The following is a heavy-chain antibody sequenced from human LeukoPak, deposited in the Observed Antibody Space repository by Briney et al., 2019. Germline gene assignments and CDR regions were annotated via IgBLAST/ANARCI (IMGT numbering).Heavy chain of an antibody. Sequence: EASVKVSCKASGYTFSRYGINWVRQAPGQGLEWMGWISVYNGNTDYSQRLQGRITMTADTSTSTAFMELTSLRSDDTAVYFCARESTSWSFEYWGQGTLVTVS. CDR2: ISVYNGNT. CDR3: ARESTSWSFEY. J-gene: IGHJ4*02. D-gene: IGHD6-13*01. V-gene: IGHV1-18*01. CDR1: GYTFSRYG.